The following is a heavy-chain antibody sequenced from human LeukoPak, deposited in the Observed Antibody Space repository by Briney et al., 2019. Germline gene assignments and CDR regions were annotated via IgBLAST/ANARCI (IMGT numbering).Heavy chain of an antibody. CDR1: GGSNSSYY. D-gene: IGHD3-3*01. J-gene: IGHJ4*02. CDR3: ARNHYDFWSGYDY. V-gene: IGHV4-59*08. Sequence: PSETLSLTCTVSGGSNSSYYWSWIRQPPGKGLEWIGYIYYSGSTNYNPSLKSRVTISVDTSKNQFSLKLSSVTAADTAVYYCARNHYDFWSGYDYWGQGTLVTVSS. CDR2: IYYSGST.